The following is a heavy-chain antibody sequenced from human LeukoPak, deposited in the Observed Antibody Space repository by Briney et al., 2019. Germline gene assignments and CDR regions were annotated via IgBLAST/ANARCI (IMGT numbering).Heavy chain of an antibody. CDR3: ARLVEMATTVGWDYYGMDV. CDR1: GYTFTSYD. J-gene: IGHJ6*02. D-gene: IGHD5-24*01. Sequence: ASVKVSCKASGYTFTSYDINWVRQATGQGLEWMGWMNPNSGNTGYAQKFQGRVTMTRNTSISTAYMELSSLRSEDTAVYYCARLVEMATTVGWDYYGMDVWGQGTTVTVSS. V-gene: IGHV1-8*01. CDR2: MNPNSGNT.